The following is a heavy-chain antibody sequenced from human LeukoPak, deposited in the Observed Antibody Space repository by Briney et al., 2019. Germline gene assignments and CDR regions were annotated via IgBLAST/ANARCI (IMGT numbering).Heavy chain of an antibody. CDR1: GGTFSSYA. D-gene: IGHD2-2*01. J-gene: IGHJ6*03. Sequence: SVKVSCKASGGTFSSYAISWVRQAPGQGLEWMGGIIPIFGTANYAQKFQGRVTITADESTSTAYMELSSLRSEDTAVYYCARDSIVVVPAATTGDYYYYMDVWGKGTTVTVSS. V-gene: IGHV1-69*13. CDR3: ARDSIVVVPAATTGDYYYYMDV. CDR2: IIPIFGTA.